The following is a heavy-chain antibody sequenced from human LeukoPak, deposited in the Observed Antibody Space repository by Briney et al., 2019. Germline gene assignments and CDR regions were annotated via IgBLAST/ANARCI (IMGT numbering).Heavy chain of an antibody. Sequence: PGESLKISCKDSRYSFTSYWIAWVRQMPGKGLEWMGIIYPGDSDTRYSPSFRGQVTISADKSISTAYLQWSSLKASDTAIYFCARAGDSYGYFDYWGQGTLVTVSS. V-gene: IGHV5-51*01. CDR1: RYSFTSYW. D-gene: IGHD5-18*01. J-gene: IGHJ4*02. CDR3: ARAGDSYGYFDY. CDR2: IYPGDSDT.